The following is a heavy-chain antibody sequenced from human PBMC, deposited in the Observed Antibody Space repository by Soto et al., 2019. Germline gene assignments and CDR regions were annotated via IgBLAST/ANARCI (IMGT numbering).Heavy chain of an antibody. D-gene: IGHD6-19*01. CDR3: ARDGVAGKGNYYYYGMDV. V-gene: IGHV4-30-4*01. Sequence: QVQLQESGPGLVKPSQTLSLTCTVSGGSISSGDYYWSWIRQPPGKGLEWIGYIFYSGSTYYNPSLKSRVTISVDTSKNQFSLKLTSVTAADTAVYYCARDGVAGKGNYYYYGMDVWGQGTTVTVSS. J-gene: IGHJ6*02. CDR1: GGSISSGDYY. CDR2: IFYSGST.